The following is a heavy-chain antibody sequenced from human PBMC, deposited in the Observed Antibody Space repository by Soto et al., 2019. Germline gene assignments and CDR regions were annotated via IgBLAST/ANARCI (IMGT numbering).Heavy chain of an antibody. CDR1: GSSISSGDYY. J-gene: IGHJ6*02. CDR3: ARENYYYGMDV. CDR2: IYYSGST. Sequence: SETLSLTCTVSGSSISSGDYYWSWIRQPPGKGLEWIGYIYYSGSTYYNPSLKSRVTISVDTSKNQFSLKLSSVTAADTAVYYCARENYYYGMDVWGQGTTVTVSS. V-gene: IGHV4-30-4*01.